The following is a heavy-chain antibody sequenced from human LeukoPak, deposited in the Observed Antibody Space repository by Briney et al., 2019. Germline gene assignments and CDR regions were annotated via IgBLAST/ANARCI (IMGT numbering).Heavy chain of an antibody. CDR3: AKLPYGSAYYYYMDV. CDR2: ISGSGGST. V-gene: IGHV3-23*01. CDR1: GFTFSNYA. J-gene: IGHJ6*03. D-gene: IGHD2-15*01. Sequence: PGGSLRLSCAASGFTFSNYAMTWVRQAPGKGLEWVSGISGSGGSTYYADSVKGRFTISRDHPENTFGRQMDSLRTEDTAVYYFAKLPYGSAYYYYMDVWGKGTTVTVSS.